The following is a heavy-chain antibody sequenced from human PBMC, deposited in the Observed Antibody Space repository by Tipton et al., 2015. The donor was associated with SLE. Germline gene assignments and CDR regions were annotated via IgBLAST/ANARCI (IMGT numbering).Heavy chain of an antibody. CDR3: ARRPRPVNRWSQDAFDI. CDR2: IYYSGST. CDR1: GGSISSYY. V-gene: IGHV4-59*08. J-gene: IGHJ3*02. Sequence: TLSLTCTVSGGSISSYYWSWIRQPPGKGLEWIGYIYYSGSTNYNPSLKSRVTISVDTSKNQFSLKLSSVTAADTAVYYCARRPRPVNRWSQDAFDIWGQGTMVTVSS. D-gene: IGHD6-13*01.